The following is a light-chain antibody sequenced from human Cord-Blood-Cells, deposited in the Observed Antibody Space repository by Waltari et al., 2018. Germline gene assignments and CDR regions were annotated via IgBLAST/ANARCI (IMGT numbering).Light chain of an antibody. Sequence: QSALTQPASVSGSPGQSITISCTGTSSDVRGYNYVSWYQQHPGKAPKLMIYDVSKRPSGVSNRFSGSKSGNTASLTISGLQAEDEADYYCSSYTSSSTRVFGGGTKLTVL. V-gene: IGLV2-14*01. CDR2: DVS. CDR1: SSDVRGYNY. J-gene: IGLJ3*02. CDR3: SSYTSSSTRV.